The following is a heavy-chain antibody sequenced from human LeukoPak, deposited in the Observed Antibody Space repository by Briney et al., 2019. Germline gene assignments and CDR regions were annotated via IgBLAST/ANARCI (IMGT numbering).Heavy chain of an antibody. CDR1: GFTFNYYS. CDR3: AKDVLDF. J-gene: IGHJ4*02. V-gene: IGHV3-7*03. CDR2: IKEDATTK. Sequence: GGSLRLSCAVSGFTFNYYSMSWVRQAPGKGLEWVATIKEDATTKYYVDSLEGRFTISRDNAKNSLSLQMNSLRAEDTAIYYCAKDVLDFWGQGTLVTVSS.